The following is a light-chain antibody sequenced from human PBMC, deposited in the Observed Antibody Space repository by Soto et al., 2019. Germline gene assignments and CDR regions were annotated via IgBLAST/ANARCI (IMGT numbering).Light chain of an antibody. Sequence: QSVLTQPPSASGSPGQSVTISCTGTSSDFGGYNYVSWYQQHPGQAPKLMIYEVNKRPSGVPDRFSGSKSGNTASLTVSGLQAEDEEDYYCSSYGGSEIFRFGGGTELTVL. CDR1: SSDFGGYNY. J-gene: IGLJ2*01. V-gene: IGLV2-8*01. CDR2: EVN. CDR3: SSYGGSEIFR.